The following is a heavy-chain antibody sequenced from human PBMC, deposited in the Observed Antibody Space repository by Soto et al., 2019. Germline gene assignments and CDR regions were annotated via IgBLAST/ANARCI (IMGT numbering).Heavy chain of an antibody. CDR3: ARRERYYGSPGWFDP. J-gene: IGHJ5*01. CDR1: GASINNFAYY. Sequence: SETLSLTCSVSGASINNFAYYWGWIRQPPGKGLEWIGTVYYNENTYYNPSLKSRVAISVDTAKNQFSLNLRSVTAAGTAIYFCARRERYYGSPGWFDPWGQGTLVTVSS. D-gene: IGHD3-10*01. CDR2: VYYNENT. V-gene: IGHV4-39*01.